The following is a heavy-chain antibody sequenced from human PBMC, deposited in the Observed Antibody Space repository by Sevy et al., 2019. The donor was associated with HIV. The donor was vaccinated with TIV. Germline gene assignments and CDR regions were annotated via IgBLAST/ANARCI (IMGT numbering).Heavy chain of an antibody. CDR1: GFIFSGYW. J-gene: IGHJ4*02. Sequence: GGSLRLSCAASGFIFSGYWMNWVRQAPGKGLEWVANINEDGTTKYYLDSVKGRFTISRDNAKNSVFLQMNSLRVDDTAVDYCARAIGAATSYWGQGTLVTVSS. CDR3: ARAIGAATSY. D-gene: IGHD2-15*01. V-gene: IGHV3-7*03. CDR2: INEDGTTK.